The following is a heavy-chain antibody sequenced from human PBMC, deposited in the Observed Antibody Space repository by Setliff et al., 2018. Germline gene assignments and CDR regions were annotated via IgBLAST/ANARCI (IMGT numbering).Heavy chain of an antibody. CDR3: AREAVVARGEGYYYYGMDV. CDR1: GFTFSSYW. J-gene: IGHJ6*02. D-gene: IGHD2-15*01. CDR2: IKQDGSEK. Sequence: GGSLRLSCAASGFTFSSYWVSWVRQAPGKGLEWVANIKQDGSEKYYVDSVKGRFTISRDNAKNSLYLQMNSLRAEDTAVYYCAREAVVARGEGYYYYGMDVWGQGTTVTVSS. V-gene: IGHV3-7*01.